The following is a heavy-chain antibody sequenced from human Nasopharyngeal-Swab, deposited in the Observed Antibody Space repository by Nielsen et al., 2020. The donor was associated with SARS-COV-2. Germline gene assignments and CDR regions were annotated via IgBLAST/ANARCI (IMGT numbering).Heavy chain of an antibody. V-gene: IGHV3-21*01. CDR3: LRGDRRDY. CDR2: ISSDSGAK. J-gene: IGHJ4*02. Sequence: GGSLKLSCAPSGFSFSTYTMTWVRQAPGKGLEWPSSISSDSGAKYHADSVKGRFTISRDNAKNSLYLEMNSLRAEDTAVYYCLRGDRRDYWGPGTLVSVSS. CDR1: GFSFSTYT. D-gene: IGHD3-22*01.